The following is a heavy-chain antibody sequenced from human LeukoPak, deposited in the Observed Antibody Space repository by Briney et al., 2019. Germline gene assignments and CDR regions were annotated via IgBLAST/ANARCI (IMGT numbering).Heavy chain of an antibody. CDR2: IYSGGTT. J-gene: IGHJ3*02. Sequence: GGSLRLSCAASGFTVSSNYMSWVRQAPGKGLEWVSVIYSGGTTYYADSVKGRFTISRDNSKNTLYLQMNSLRVEDTAMYYCARVGNSAFDIRGQGTMVAVSS. V-gene: IGHV3-53*01. CDR3: ARVGNSAFDI. D-gene: IGHD1-7*01. CDR1: GFTVSSNY.